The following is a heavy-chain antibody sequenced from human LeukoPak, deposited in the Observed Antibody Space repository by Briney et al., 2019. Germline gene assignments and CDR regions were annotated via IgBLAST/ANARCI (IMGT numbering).Heavy chain of an antibody. Sequence: SETLSLTCAVSGGSISGGGYSWSWIRQPPGKGLEWIGYIYHSGSTYYNPSLKSRVTISVDRSKNQFSLKLSSVTAADTAVYYCARGMNYYGSGSYYLDYWGQGTLVTVSS. CDR3: ARGMNYYGSGSYYLDY. D-gene: IGHD3-10*01. V-gene: IGHV4-30-2*01. CDR2: IYHSGST. CDR1: GGSISGGGYS. J-gene: IGHJ4*02.